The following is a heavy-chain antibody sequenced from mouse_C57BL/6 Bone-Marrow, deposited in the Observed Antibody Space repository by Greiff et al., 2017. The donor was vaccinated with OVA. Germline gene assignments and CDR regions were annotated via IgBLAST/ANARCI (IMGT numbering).Heavy chain of an antibody. Sequence: VKLMESGDGLVKPGGSLKLSCAASGFTFSSYAMSWVRQTPEKRLEWVAYISSGGDYIYYADTVKGRFTISRDNARNTLYLQMSSLKSEDTAMYYCTRDLFDYDEGFDYWGQGTTLTVSS. J-gene: IGHJ2*01. D-gene: IGHD2-4*01. V-gene: IGHV5-9-1*02. CDR3: TRDLFDYDEGFDY. CDR1: GFTFSSYA. CDR2: ISSGGDYI.